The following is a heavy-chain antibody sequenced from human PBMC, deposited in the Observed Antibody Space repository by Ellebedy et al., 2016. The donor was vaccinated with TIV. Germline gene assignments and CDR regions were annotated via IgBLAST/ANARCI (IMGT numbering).Heavy chain of an antibody. CDR1: GGSISSSSYY. Sequence: MPSETLSLTCTVSGGSISSSSYYWGWIRQPPGKGLEWIGSIYYSGSTYYNPSLKSRVTISVDTSKNQFSLKLSSVTAADTAVYYCARPIAVAGTRGAFDIWGQGTMVTVSS. CDR3: ARPIAVAGTRGAFDI. J-gene: IGHJ3*02. D-gene: IGHD6-19*01. V-gene: IGHV4-39*01. CDR2: IYYSGST.